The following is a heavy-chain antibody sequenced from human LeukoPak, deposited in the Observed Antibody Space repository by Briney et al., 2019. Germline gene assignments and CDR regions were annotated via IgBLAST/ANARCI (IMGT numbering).Heavy chain of an antibody. D-gene: IGHD2-2*02. V-gene: IGHV3-23*01. Sequence: GGSLRLSCAASGFTFSSYAMSWVRQAPGKGLEWVSAISGSGGSTYYADSVKGRFTISRDNSKNTLYLQMNSLRAEDTAVYYCAKVRGYCSSTSCYISDFAFDIWGQGTMVTVSS. CDR3: AKVRGYCSSTSCYISDFAFDI. J-gene: IGHJ3*02. CDR2: ISGSGGST. CDR1: GFTFSSYA.